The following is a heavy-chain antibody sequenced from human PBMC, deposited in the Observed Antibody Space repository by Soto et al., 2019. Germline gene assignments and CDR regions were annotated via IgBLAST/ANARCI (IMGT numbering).Heavy chain of an antibody. V-gene: IGHV3-64*01. CDR3: ARGVVVVTATYGMDV. J-gene: IGHJ6*02. CDR2: ISSNGGST. CDR1: GFTFSSYA. D-gene: IGHD2-15*01. Sequence: EVQLVESGGGLVQPGGSLRLSCAASGFTFSSYAMHWVRQAPGKGLEYVSAISSNGGSTYYANSVKGIFTISRDNSKNTLYLQMGSLRAEDMAVYYCARGVVVVTATYGMDVGGQGATVTVSS.